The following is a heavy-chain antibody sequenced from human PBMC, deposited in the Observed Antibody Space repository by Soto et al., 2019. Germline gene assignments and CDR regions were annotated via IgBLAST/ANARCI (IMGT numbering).Heavy chain of an antibody. J-gene: IGHJ6*02. D-gene: IGHD4-17*01. CDR2: ISTRGGTI. V-gene: IGHV3-48*03. CDR3: VRDGYGDPYYYYGMDV. Sequence: PGGSLRLSCAATGFTFSFYEMNWVRQAPRKGLEWVSYISTRGGTIYYEDSVKGRFTISRDNAKNTLYLQMNNLRAEDTAVYYCVRDGYGDPYYYYGMDVWGQGTTVTVSS. CDR1: GFTFSFYE.